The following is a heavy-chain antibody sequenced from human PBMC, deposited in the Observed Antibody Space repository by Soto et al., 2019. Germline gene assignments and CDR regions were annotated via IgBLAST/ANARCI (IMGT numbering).Heavy chain of an antibody. CDR3: ARGNEEVDG. V-gene: IGHV6-1*01. D-gene: IGHD1-1*01. J-gene: IGHJ6*01. CDR1: GDSVSSNSAA. CDR2: TYYRSKWNY. Sequence: SLTLSPTSAISGDSVSSNSAAWNWIRQSPSRGLEWLGRTYYRSKWNYNYAVSVKSRITINPDTSNNQFSLQLNSLTPEDTAVYYRARGNEEVDGWGQGTQVTVSS.